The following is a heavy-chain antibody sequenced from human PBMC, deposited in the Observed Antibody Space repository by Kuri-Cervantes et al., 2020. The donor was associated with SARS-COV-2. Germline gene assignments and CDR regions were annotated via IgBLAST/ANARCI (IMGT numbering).Heavy chain of an antibody. CDR3: AREGELRAFDI. V-gene: IGHV3-21*01. Sequence: GGSLRLSCAASGFTVSSNYMSWVRQAPGKGLEWVSSISSSSSYIYYADSVKGRFTISRDNAKNSLYLQMNSLRAEDTAVYYCAREGELRAFDIWGQGTMVTVSS. D-gene: IGHD1-26*01. CDR2: ISSSSSYI. CDR1: GFTVSSNY. J-gene: IGHJ3*02.